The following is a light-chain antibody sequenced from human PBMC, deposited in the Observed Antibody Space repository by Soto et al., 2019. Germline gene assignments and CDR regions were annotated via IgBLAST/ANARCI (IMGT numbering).Light chain of an antibody. CDR2: GAS. CDR1: QSVSSN. CDR3: QQYGSSPRT. J-gene: IGKJ1*01. Sequence: EIVMTHSQATVSVSPCERAALYASASQSVSSNLAWYQQKPGQAPRLLIYGASSRATGIPDRFSGSGSGTDFTLTISRLEPEDFAVYYCQQYGSSPRTFGQGTKVDI. V-gene: IGKV3-20*01.